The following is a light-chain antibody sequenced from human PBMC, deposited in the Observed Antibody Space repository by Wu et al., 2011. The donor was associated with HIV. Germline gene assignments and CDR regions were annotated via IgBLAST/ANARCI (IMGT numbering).Light chain of an antibody. CDR3: QQYASSPYT. V-gene: IGKV3-20*01. CDR1: QSVSSSY. J-gene: IGKJ2*01. Sequence: EIVLTQSPGTLSLSPGERATLSCRASQSVSSSYLAWYQQKPGQAPRLLIYGASSRATGIPDRFSGSGSGTDFTLTINRLEPEDLAVYYCQQYASSPYTFGQGTKVDI. CDR2: GAS.